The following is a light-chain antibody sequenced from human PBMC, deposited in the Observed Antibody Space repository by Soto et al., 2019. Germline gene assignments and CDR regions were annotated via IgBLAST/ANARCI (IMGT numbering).Light chain of an antibody. CDR3: QQLNGYPIT. V-gene: IGKV1-9*01. J-gene: IGKJ5*01. Sequence: IQLTQSPSSLSASVGGRVTITCRASQDISSSLAWYQQKPGKAPKLLIYAASTMQTGVPSRFSGSGSGTHFTLTINSLQPEDFATYYCQQLNGYPITFGQGTRLEIK. CDR1: QDISSS. CDR2: AAS.